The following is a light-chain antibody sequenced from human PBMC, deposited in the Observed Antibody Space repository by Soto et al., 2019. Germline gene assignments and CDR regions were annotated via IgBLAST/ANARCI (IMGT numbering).Light chain of an antibody. CDR1: SSDVGSYNL. V-gene: IGLV2-23*02. Sequence: QSALTQPASVSGSPGQSITISCTGTSSDVGSYNLVSWYQQHPGKAPKLMIYEVSKRPSGVSNRFSGSKSGNTASLTISGLLAEDEADYYCCSYAGSSTFHVVFGGGTQLTVL. J-gene: IGLJ2*01. CDR2: EVS. CDR3: CSYAGSSTFHVV.